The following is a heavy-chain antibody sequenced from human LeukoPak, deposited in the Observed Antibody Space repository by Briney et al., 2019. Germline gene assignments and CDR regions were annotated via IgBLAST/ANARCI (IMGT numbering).Heavy chain of an antibody. D-gene: IGHD6-19*01. Sequence: PSETLSLTCTVSGGSISSSSYYWGWIRQPPGKGPEWIGSIYYSGSTYYNPSLKSRVTISVDTSKNQFSLKLSSVTAADTAVYYCARRESIAVAGKEFDYWGQGTLVTVSS. V-gene: IGHV4-39*01. CDR3: ARRESIAVAGKEFDY. J-gene: IGHJ4*02. CDR1: GGSISSSSYY. CDR2: IYYSGST.